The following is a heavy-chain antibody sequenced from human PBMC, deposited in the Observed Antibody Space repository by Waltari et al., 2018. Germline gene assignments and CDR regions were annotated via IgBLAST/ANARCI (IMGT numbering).Heavy chain of an antibody. CDR1: GGSFSGYY. Sequence: QVQLQQWGAGLLKPSETLSLTCAVYGGSFSGYYWSWGRQPPGKGLEWIGEIKHSGSTNYNPSLKRRVTISVDTSKNRFSLKRSSGTAADTAVYYCARKGCGDGYNHWGQGTLVTVSS. D-gene: IGHD5-12*01. J-gene: IGHJ5*02. V-gene: IGHV4-34*01. CDR3: ARKGCGDGYNH. CDR2: IKHSGST.